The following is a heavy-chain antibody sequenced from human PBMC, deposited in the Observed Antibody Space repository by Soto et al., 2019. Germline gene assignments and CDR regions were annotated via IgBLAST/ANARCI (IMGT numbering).Heavy chain of an antibody. Sequence: GGSLRLSCAASGFTFSSYGMHWVRQAPGKGLEWVAVIWYDGSNKYYADSVKGRFTISGDNSKNTLYLQMNSLRAEDTAVYYCARDPAILTGYYKGMDVWGQGTTVTVSS. J-gene: IGHJ6*02. CDR3: ARDPAILTGYYKGMDV. CDR1: GFTFSSYG. D-gene: IGHD3-9*01. V-gene: IGHV3-33*01. CDR2: IWYDGSNK.